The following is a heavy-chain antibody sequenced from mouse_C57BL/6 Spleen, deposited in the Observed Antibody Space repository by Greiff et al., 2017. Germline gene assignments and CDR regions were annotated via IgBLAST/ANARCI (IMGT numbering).Heavy chain of an antibody. CDR1: GFTFTDYY. CDR2: IRNKANGYTT. CDR3: ARYRQYYFDY. J-gene: IGHJ2*01. Sequence: EVKVVESGGGLVQPGGSLSLSCAASGFTFTDYYMSWVRQPPGKALEWLGFIRNKANGYTTEYSASVKGRFTISRDNSQSFLYLQMNALRAEDSATYYCARYRQYYFDYWGQGTTLTVSS. V-gene: IGHV7-3*01. D-gene: IGHD6-1*01.